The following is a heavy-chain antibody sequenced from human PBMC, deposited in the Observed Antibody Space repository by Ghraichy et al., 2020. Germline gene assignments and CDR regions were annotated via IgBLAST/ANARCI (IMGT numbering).Heavy chain of an antibody. CDR1: GFPFSSYE. J-gene: IGHJ4*02. CDR3: ASLFD. D-gene: IGHD3-10*02. CDR2: ITSSGNTR. Sequence: GGSLRLSCAVTGFPFSSYEMNWVRQAPGKGLEWVSYITSSGNTRYYADSVKGRFTISRDNAMNSLYLQMNSLRAEDTAVYYCASLFDWGQGSLVTVSS. V-gene: IGHV3-48*03.